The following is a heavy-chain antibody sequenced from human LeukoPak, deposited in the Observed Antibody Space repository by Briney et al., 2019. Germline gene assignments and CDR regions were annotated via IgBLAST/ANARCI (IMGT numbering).Heavy chain of an antibody. CDR3: ARQFYDSSGRKHAFEN. V-gene: IGHV1-2*02. CDR2: FDPDSSVT. J-gene: IGHJ3*02. Sequence: GALVRPSCKASGSPFTPSYINWGPESPSQGRKCWGGFDPDSSVTRYPQKFQGRVTMPSDTSIATAYMELSRLRSDDTAVYYCARQFYDSSGRKHAFENWGQGTLVTVSS. CDR1: GSPFTPSY. D-gene: IGHD3-22*01.